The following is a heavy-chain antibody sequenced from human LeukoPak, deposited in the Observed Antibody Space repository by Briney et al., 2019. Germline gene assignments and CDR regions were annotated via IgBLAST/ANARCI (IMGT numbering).Heavy chain of an antibody. D-gene: IGHD2-15*01. CDR1: GFTFSSYG. J-gene: IGHJ4*02. Sequence: GGSLRLSCAASGFTFSSYGMHWVRQAPGKGLEWVALISYDGSNKYYADSVKGRFTISRDNSKNTLYLQMNSLRAEDTAVYYCARDPGECSGGSCYEIHFDYWGQGTLVTVSS. CDR3: ARDPGECSGGSCYEIHFDY. V-gene: IGHV3-30*03. CDR2: ISYDGSNK.